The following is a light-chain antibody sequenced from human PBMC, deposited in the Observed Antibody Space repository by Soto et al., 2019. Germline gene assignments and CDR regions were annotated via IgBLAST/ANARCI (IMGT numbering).Light chain of an antibody. CDR1: SSDVGGYNY. CDR2: DVN. Sequence: QSALTQPRSVSGSPGQSVTISCTGTSSDVGGYNYVSWYQQHPGIAPKLIIYDVNKRPSGVPDRFSGFKSGNTASLTISGLQAGDEADYYCCSFAGSYTWVFGTGTKVTVL. CDR3: CSFAGSYTWV. J-gene: IGLJ1*01. V-gene: IGLV2-11*01.